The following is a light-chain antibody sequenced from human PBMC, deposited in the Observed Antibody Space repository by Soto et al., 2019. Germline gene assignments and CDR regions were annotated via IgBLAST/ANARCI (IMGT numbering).Light chain of an antibody. V-gene: IGKV1-39*01. CDR2: AAS. CDR1: QSISSY. Sequence: DIQMTQSPSSLSASLGDRFTITCRASQSISSYLNWYQQKPGKAPKLLIYAASSSQSGVPSRFSGSGSGTDFTLTISSLQPEDFATYYCQQSYSTPITFGQGTRLEIK. J-gene: IGKJ5*01. CDR3: QQSYSTPIT.